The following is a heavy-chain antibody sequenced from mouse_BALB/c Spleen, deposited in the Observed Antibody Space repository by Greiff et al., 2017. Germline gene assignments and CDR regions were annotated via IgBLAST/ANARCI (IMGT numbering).Heavy chain of an antibody. D-gene: IGHD2-3*01. CDR1: GFTFSSYA. CDR2: ISSGGSYT. CDR3: ARQKGYYDAMDY. V-gene: IGHV5-9-3*01. Sequence: EVKLVESGGGLVKPGGSLKLSCAASGFTFSSYAMSWVRQTPEKRLEWVATISSGGSYTYYPDSVKGRFTISRDNAKNTLYLQMSSLRSEDTAMYYCARQKGYYDAMDYWGQGTSVTVSS. J-gene: IGHJ4*01.